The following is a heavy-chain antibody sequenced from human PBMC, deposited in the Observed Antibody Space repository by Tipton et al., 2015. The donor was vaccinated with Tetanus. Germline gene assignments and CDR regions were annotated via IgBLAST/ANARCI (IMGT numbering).Heavy chain of an antibody. CDR1: GGSINSGGYY. CDR2: IYYTGNT. V-gene: IGHV4-31*03. D-gene: IGHD3-22*01. Sequence: TLSLTCTVSGGSINSGGYYWSWLRQHPGKGLEWIGYIYYTGNTYYNPSLKSRVTISVDTSNNQFTLRLISVTAAYTAVYYCARGGDTYVGSSCFYDWWGQGTRVTVSS. CDR3: ARGGDTYVGSSCFYDW. J-gene: IGHJ4*02.